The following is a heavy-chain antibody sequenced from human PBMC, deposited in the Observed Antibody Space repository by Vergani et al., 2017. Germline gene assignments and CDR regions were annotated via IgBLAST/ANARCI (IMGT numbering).Heavy chain of an antibody. CDR3: ARDSHYYGAGSPTEYPPY. J-gene: IGHJ4*02. CDR2: ISSSSSYI. CDR1: GFTFSSYS. V-gene: IGHV3-21*01. Sequence: EVQLVESGGGLVKPGGSLRLSCAASGFTFSSYSMNWVRQAPGKGLEWVSSISSSSSYIYYADSVKGRCTISRDNAKNSLYLQMNSLRAEDTAVYYCARDSHYYGAGSPTEYPPYWGQGTLVTVSS. D-gene: IGHD3-10*01.